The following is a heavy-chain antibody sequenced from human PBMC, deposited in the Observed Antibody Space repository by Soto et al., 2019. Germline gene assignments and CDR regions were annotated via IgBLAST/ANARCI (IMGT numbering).Heavy chain of an antibody. D-gene: IGHD3-10*01. V-gene: IGHV4-59*01. CDR2: IYYSGST. Sequence: PSETLSLTCTVSGGSISSYYWNWIRQPPGKGLEWIGYIYYSGSTNYNPSLKSRLTISVDTSKNQFSLKLSSVTAADTAVYCCARAGAYYYGSGTYRVDLFDYWGQGTLVTVSS. J-gene: IGHJ4*02. CDR3: ARAGAYYYGSGTYRVDLFDY. CDR1: GGSISSYY.